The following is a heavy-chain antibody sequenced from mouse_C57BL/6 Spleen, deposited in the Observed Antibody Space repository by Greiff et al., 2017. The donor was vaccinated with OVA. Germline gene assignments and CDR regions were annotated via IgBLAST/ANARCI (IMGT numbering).Heavy chain of an antibody. CDR1: GYAFSSYW. J-gene: IGHJ2*01. Sequence: VMLVESGAELVKPGASVKISCKASGYAFSSYWMNWVKQRPGKGLEWIGQIYPGDGDTNYNGKFKGKATLTADKSSSTAYMQLSSLTSEDSAVYFCASSYYYGSSYYFDYWGQGTTLTVSS. V-gene: IGHV1-80*01. CDR2: IYPGDGDT. CDR3: ASSYYYGSSYYFDY. D-gene: IGHD1-1*01.